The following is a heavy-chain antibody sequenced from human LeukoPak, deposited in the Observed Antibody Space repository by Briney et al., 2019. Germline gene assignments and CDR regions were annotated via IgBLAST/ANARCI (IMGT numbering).Heavy chain of an antibody. CDR3: ARGLGYDSSGYYPAEYFQH. Sequence: SVKVSCKASGGTFSNYAISWVRQAPGQGLEWMGGIIPIFGTANYAQKFQGRVTITADKSTSTAYMELSSLRSEDTAVYYCARGLGYDSSGYYPAEYFQHWGQGTLVTVSS. V-gene: IGHV1-69*06. CDR2: IIPIFGTA. J-gene: IGHJ1*01. D-gene: IGHD3-22*01. CDR1: GGTFSNYA.